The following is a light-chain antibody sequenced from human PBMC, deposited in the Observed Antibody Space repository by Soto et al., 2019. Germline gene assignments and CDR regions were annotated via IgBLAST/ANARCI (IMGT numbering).Light chain of an antibody. J-gene: IGKJ2*01. CDR1: QGVRNHE. CDR3: QRYGYSPMYT. Sequence: EIVMTQSPGTLSLSPVEGATLSCRASQGVRNHELAGYEKKHGQAPRLLLYGASNRVTGIPERFCGSGSRTDFTLTISRLEPEEFAVYYCQRYGYSPMYTFGQGTK. CDR2: GAS. V-gene: IGKV3-20*01.